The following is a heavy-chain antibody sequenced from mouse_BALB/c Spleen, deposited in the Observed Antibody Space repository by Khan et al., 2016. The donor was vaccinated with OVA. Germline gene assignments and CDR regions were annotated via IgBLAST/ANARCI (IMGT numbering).Heavy chain of an antibody. V-gene: IGHV1-81*01. D-gene: IGHD1-1*01. CDR2: IYPGSGST. J-gene: IGHJ3*01. Sequence: QVQLQQSGPELVKPGTSVKMSCKASGYTFTDYVISWVKQRTGQGLEWIGEIYPGSGSTYYNGKFKGKATLTADTSSNTAYMQLSSLTSEDSAVYFCARSYDGAWFAYWGRGTLVTVSA. CDR1: GYTFTDYV. CDR3: ARSYDGAWFAY.